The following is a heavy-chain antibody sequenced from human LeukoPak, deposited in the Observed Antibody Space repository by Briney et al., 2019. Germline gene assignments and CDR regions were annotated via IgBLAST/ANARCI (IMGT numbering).Heavy chain of an antibody. CDR2: ISYDGSNK. CDR3: AKIPYYYDSSGYLGYGMDV. CDR1: GFTFSSYG. J-gene: IGHJ6*02. D-gene: IGHD3-22*01. V-gene: IGHV3-30*18. Sequence: GRSLRLSCAASGFTFSSYGMHWVRQAPGKGLEWVAVISYDGSNKYYADSVKGRFTISRDNSKNTLYLQMNSLRAEDTAVYYCAKIPYYYDSSGYLGYGMDVWGQGTTVTVSS.